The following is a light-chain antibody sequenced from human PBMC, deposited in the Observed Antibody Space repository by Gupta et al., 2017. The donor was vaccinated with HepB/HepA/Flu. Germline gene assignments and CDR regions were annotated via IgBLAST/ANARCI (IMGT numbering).Light chain of an antibody. Sequence: HSLLPRPPSPPETPRQRVTSSSSASSSNIGVNPVIWYQQLPGTAPKLLIYSNDQRPSGVPDRFSGSKSGTSASLAIRGLQSDDEADYYCGAWDDTLDVMLFGGGTKLTVL. V-gene: IGLV1-44*01. CDR1: SSNIGVNP. CDR2: SND. J-gene: IGLJ2*01. CDR3: GAWDDTLDVML.